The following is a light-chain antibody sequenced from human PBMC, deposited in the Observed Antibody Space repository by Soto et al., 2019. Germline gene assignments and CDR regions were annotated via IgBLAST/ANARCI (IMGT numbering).Light chain of an antibody. J-gene: IGLJ1*01. CDR3: QSYDSSRSGGV. V-gene: IGLV1-40*01. CDR2: GNS. CDR1: SSNIGAGYD. Sequence: QSVLTQPPSVSGAPGQRVTISCTGSSSNIGAGYDVHWYQQLPGTAPKLLIYGNSNRPSGVPDRFSGSKSGTSASLAITGLQAEDEAAYYCQSYDSSRSGGVFGTGTKLTVL.